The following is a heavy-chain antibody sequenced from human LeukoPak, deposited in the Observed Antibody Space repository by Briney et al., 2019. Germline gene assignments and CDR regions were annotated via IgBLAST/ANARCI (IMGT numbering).Heavy chain of an antibody. CDR2: ISSSSSYI. V-gene: IGHV3-21*01. D-gene: IGHD3-22*01. Sequence: GGSLRLSCAASGFTFSSYWMNWVRQAPGKGLEWVSSISSSSSYIYYADSVKGRFTISRDNAKNSLYLQMNSLRAEDTAVYYCARGALRGYYDSSGSYAFGYWGQGTLVTVSS. CDR3: ARGALRGYYDSSGSYAFGY. CDR1: GFTFSSYW. J-gene: IGHJ4*02.